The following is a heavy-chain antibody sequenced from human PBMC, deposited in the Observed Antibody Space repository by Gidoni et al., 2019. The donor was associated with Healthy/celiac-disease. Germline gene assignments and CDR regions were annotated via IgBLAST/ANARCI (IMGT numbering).Heavy chain of an antibody. Sequence: SWVRQATGKGLEWVSAISGSGGSKYYADSVQGRFTLSRDNSKNTLYLQMNSLRAVYTDVYYCAKDPRWATFDYWGQGTLVTVSS. CDR3: AKDPRWATFDY. V-gene: IGHV3-23*01. CDR2: ISGSGGSK. J-gene: IGHJ4*02. D-gene: IGHD1-26*01.